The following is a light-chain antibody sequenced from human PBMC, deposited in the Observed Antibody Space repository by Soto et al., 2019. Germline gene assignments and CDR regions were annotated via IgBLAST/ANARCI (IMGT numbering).Light chain of an antibody. CDR2: GAS. V-gene: IGKV3-20*01. J-gene: IGKJ1*01. CDR1: QSVSNNY. Sequence: IVLTQSPVTLSLSPCEIATLSCRASQSVSNNYLAWYQQKPGQAPRLLIYGASNRATGIPDRFSGSGSGTDFTLTISRLEPEDFAVYYCQQYDSSGTFGQGTKVDNK. CDR3: QQYDSSGT.